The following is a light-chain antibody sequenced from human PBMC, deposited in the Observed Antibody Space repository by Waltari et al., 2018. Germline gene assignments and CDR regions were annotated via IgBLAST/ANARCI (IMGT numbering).Light chain of an antibody. J-gene: IGKJ4*01. CDR3: QQSYNTPLS. CDR1: QGVSKY. CDR2: TTS. Sequence: DTQMTQSPSSLSASVGDSVTITCRASQGVSKYLNGYQQQPGKAPKLLIYTTSNLQSGVPSRFSGSGSGTDFTLTISSLQLEDLATYYCQQSYNTPLSFGGGTKVEIK. V-gene: IGKV1-39*01.